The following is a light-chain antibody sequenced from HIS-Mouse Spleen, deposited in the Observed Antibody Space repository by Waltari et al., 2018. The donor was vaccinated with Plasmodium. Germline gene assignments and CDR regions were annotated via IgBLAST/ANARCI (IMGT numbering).Light chain of an antibody. J-gene: IGLJ2*01. CDR3: QSADSSGTYVV. V-gene: IGLV3-25*03. CDR2: KAS. Sequence: SYELTQPPSVSVSPGQTARITCSGDALPKQYAYWYQQKPGQDPVLVIYKASERPSGIPERFAGSSSGTTVTLTISGVQAEDEADYYCQSADSSGTYVVFGGGTKLTVL. CDR1: ALPKQY.